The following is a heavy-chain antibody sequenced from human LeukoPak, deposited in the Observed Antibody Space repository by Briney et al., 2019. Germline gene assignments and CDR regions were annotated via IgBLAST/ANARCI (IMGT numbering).Heavy chain of an antibody. Sequence: SETLSLTCTVSGRSISSYYWSWIRQPPRKGLEWIGYIYYSGNNNYHPSLKSRVTISVDTSKNQCSLKLSSVTAADTAVYYCARRPVAGTGYFDCWGQGTLVTVSS. V-gene: IGHV4-59*01. J-gene: IGHJ4*02. CDR2: IYYSGNN. D-gene: IGHD1-1*01. CDR3: ARRPVAGTGYFDC. CDR1: GRSISSYY.